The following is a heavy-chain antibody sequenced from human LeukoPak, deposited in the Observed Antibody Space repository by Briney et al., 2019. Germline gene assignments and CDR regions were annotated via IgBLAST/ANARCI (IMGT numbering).Heavy chain of an antibody. J-gene: IGHJ4*02. CDR3: ARDYYDSSGYTDY. D-gene: IGHD3-22*01. CDR1: GYTFTSYG. V-gene: IGHV1-18*01. Sequence: ASVKVSCKASGYTFTSYGISWVRQAPGQGREWMGWISAYNGNTKSAQKLQGRATMTTDTSTRTAYMELRSLRSHDTAVYYCARDYYDSSGYTDYWGQGTLVTVSS. CDR2: ISAYNGNT.